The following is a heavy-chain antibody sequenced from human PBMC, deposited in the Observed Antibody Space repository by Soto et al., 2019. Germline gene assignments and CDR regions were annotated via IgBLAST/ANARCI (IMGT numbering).Heavy chain of an antibody. V-gene: IGHV3-30-3*01. CDR1: GFTFSSYA. Sequence: QVQLVESGGGVVQPGRSLRLSCAASGFTFSSYAMHWVRQAPGKGLEWVAVISYDGSNKYYADSVKGRFTISRDNSKNTLYLQMNSLRAEDTAVYYCARDPPWGQGTLVTVSS. CDR3: ARDPP. CDR2: ISYDGSNK. J-gene: IGHJ5*02.